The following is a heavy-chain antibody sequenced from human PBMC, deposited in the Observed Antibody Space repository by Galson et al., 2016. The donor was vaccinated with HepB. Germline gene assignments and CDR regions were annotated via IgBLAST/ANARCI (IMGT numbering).Heavy chain of an antibody. CDR2: IKQDVREK. J-gene: IGHJ4*02. CDR3: TRGVTPGD. D-gene: IGHD4-23*01. CDR1: GFTLSNFW. Sequence: SPRLSCAASGFTLSNFWMTWLRRSPGHGLDLVANIKQDVREKNSVDAVKGRFTISRDNMMNSLFLQMHSLRADDTARYYCTRGVTPGDWGQGTLVAVSS. V-gene: IGHV3-7*03.